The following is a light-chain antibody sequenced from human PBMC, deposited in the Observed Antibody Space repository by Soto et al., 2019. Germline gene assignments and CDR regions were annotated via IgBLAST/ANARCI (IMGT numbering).Light chain of an antibody. CDR1: QSIDRW. V-gene: IGKV1-5*01. CDR3: QQYNSYSWT. Sequence: DVQPSQSPSTLPASVGDRVTITCRASQSIDRWLAWYQQRPGKAPKILIYHASSLETGVPSRFSGSGSGTEFTLTITSLQPDDFATYYCQQYNSYSWTFGQGTKVDIK. J-gene: IGKJ1*01. CDR2: HAS.